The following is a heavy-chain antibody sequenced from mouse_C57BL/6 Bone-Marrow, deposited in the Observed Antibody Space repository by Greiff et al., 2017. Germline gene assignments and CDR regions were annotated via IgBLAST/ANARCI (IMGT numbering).Heavy chain of an antibody. CDR2: IHPSDSDT. Sequence: QVQLQQPGAELVKPGASVKVSCKASGYTFTSYWMHWVKQRPGQGLEWIGRIHPSDSDTNYNQKFKGKATLTVDTSSSTAYMQLSSLTSEDSAVYYCESHGGFITTVVASDFDYWGQGTTLTVSS. CDR3: ESHGGFITTVVASDFDY. D-gene: IGHD1-1*01. CDR1: GYTFTSYW. V-gene: IGHV1-74*01. J-gene: IGHJ2*01.